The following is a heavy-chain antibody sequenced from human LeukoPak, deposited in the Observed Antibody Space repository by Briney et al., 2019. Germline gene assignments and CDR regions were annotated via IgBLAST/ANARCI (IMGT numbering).Heavy chain of an antibody. CDR2: ITSGSSYI. V-gene: IGHV3-21*01. J-gene: IGHJ4*02. CDR3: ARDRSEHYSTDY. D-gene: IGHD3-10*01. Sequence: PGGSLRLSCAASGFTFSSYKMTWVRQAPGKGLEWVSSITSGSSYIYFADSVKGRFTISRDDAKNSVDLQMSSLRADDTAVYYCARDRSEHYSTDYWGQGTLVTVSS. CDR1: GFTFSSYK.